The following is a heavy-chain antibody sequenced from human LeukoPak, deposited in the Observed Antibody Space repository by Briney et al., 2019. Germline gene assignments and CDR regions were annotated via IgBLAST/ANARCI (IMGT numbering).Heavy chain of an antibody. V-gene: IGHV1-2*02. Sequence: ASVKVPCKASGYFFSDYYMHWVRQAPGQGLEWMGFINPSSGDSNYAQKFQGRVTMTSDTSISTAYLELNRLRTDDTAIYFCARDVHDYGGNSGFDYWGQGSLVIVSS. J-gene: IGHJ4*01. CDR3: ARDVHDYGGNSGFDY. D-gene: IGHD4-23*01. CDR1: GYFFSDYY. CDR2: INPSSGDS.